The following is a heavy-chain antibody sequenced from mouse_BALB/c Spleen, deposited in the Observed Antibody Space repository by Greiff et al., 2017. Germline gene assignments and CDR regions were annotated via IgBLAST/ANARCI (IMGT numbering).Heavy chain of an antibody. V-gene: IGHV14-3*02. CDR1: GFNIKDTY. CDR3: IYYYGSRDAMDY. J-gene: IGHJ4*01. Sequence: VHVKQSGAELVKPGASVKLSCTASGFNIKDTYMHWVKQRPEQGLEWIGRIDPANGNTKYDPKFQGKATITADTSSNTAYLQLSSLTSEDTAVYYCIYYYGSRDAMDYWGQGTSVTVSS. CDR2: IDPANGNT. D-gene: IGHD1-1*01.